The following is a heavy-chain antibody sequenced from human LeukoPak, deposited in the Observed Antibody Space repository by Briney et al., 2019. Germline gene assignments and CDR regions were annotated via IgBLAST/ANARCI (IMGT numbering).Heavy chain of an antibody. J-gene: IGHJ4*02. CDR1: GYTFTSYY. CDR3: ARDAHCDILTGWFDY. CDR2: INPSGGST. Sequence: ASVKVSCKASGYTFTSYYMHWVRQAPGQGLEWMGIINPSGGSTSYAQKFQGRVTMTRDTSTSTVYMELSSLRSEDSAVYYCARDAHCDILTGWFDYWGQGTLVTVSS. D-gene: IGHD3-9*01. V-gene: IGHV1-46*01.